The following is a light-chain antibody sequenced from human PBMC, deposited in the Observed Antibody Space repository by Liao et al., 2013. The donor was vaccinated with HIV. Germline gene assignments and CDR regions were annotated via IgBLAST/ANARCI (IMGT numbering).Light chain of an antibody. V-gene: IGLV3-1*01. CDR1: VLAKQY. J-gene: IGLJ1*01. CDR2: QDN. CDR3: QAWDSTIAYV. Sequence: SYELTQSPSMSVSPGQTARITCSGDVLAKQYGYWYQQKPGQSPVMVIYQDNKRPSGIPERFSGSNSGNTATLTISGTQTMDEADYYCQAWDSTIAYVFGTGTKVTVL.